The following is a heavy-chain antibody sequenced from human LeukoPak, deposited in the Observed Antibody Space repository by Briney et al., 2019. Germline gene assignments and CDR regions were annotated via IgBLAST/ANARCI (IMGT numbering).Heavy chain of an antibody. CDR2: INDNGGRT. CDR3: VKDVGGSYAFDY. Sequence: GGSLRLSCSASGFTFSRYAMHWVRQAPGKGLQYVSGINDNGGRTHYGDSVKGRFSISRDNSKNTLHLQMSTLRAEDTALYYCVKDVGGSYAFDYWGQGILVTVAS. J-gene: IGHJ4*02. V-gene: IGHV3-64D*09. D-gene: IGHD1-26*01. CDR1: GFTFSRYA.